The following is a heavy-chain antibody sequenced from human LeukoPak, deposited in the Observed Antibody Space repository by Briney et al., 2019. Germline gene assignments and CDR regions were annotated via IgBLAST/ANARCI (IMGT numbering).Heavy chain of an antibody. CDR1: GFAFSFYA. CDR2: INANSGTT. CDR3: AAGTAADF. Sequence: GGSLRLSCAASGFAFSFYAMSWLRQPPGKGLEWVSTINANSGTTSYAASVRCRFTISRDNAKNTLYLQMNSLGVEDTAVYYCAAGTAADFWGQGTLVSVSS. D-gene: IGHD6-13*01. J-gene: IGHJ4*02. V-gene: IGHV3-23*01.